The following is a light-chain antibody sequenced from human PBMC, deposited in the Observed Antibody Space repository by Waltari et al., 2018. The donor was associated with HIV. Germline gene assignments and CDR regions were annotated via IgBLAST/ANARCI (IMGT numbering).Light chain of an antibody. CDR3: QQYNNWPFT. CDR1: QRISTN. V-gene: IGKV3-15*01. CDR2: GAS. Sequence: VMTQSPATLSVSPGDRPTLSCKTSQRISTNLAWYQQKPGQVPRLLIYGASTRATGIPDRFSGSTSGTDFTLTISSLQSEDSAVYYCQQYNNWPFTFGPGTRLEIK. J-gene: IGKJ3*01.